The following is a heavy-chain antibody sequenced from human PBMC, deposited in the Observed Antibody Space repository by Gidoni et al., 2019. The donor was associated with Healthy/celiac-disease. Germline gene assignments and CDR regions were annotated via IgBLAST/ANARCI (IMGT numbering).Heavy chain of an antibody. CDR3: AKGGRLGELSLDY. V-gene: IGHV3-9*01. D-gene: IGHD3-16*02. Sequence: EVQLVESGGGLVQPGRSLRLSCAASGFTFDDYAMHWVRQAPGKGLEWVSGISWNSGSIGYADSVKGRFTISRDNAKNSLYLQMNSLRAEDTALYYCAKGGRLGELSLDYWGQGTLVTVSS. CDR2: ISWNSGSI. J-gene: IGHJ4*02. CDR1: GFTFDDYA.